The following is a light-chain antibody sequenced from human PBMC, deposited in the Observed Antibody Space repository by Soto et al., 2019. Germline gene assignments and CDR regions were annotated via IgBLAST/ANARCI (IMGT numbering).Light chain of an antibody. Sequence: DIQMTQSPSSLSTSVGDRVTITCRASQGISNYLAWYQQKPGKVPKLLIYAASTLQSGVPSRFSGRGSGTDFTLTISSLQPEDVATYYCQKYYSVPFTFGPGTRVDIK. CDR1: QGISNY. V-gene: IGKV1-27*01. CDR3: QKYYSVPFT. CDR2: AAS. J-gene: IGKJ3*01.